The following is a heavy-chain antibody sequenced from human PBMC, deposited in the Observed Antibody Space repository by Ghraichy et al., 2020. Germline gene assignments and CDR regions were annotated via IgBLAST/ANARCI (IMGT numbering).Heavy chain of an antibody. CDR1: GFTFSSYA. CDR3: AKEGERMVRGVISFRLPDY. D-gene: IGHD3-10*01. CDR2: ISGSGGST. Sequence: GGSLRLSCAASGFTFSSYAMSWVRQAPGKGLEWVSAISGSGGSTYYADSVKGRFTISRDNSKNTLYLQMNSLRAEDTAVYYCAKEGERMVRGVISFRLPDYWGQGTLVTVAS. J-gene: IGHJ4*02. V-gene: IGHV3-23*01.